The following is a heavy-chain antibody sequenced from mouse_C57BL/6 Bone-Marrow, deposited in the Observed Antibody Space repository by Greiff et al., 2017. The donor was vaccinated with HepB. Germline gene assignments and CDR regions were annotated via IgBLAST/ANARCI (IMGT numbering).Heavy chain of an antibody. CDR2: IDPEDGET. D-gene: IGHD2-2*01. V-gene: IGHV14-2*01. CDR1: GFNIKDYY. CDR3: ADGYDGAGFAY. Sequence: EVHLVASGAELVKPGASVKLSCTASGFNIKDYYMHWVKQRTEQGLEWIGRIDPEDGETKYATKFPGKATITADTSSNTAYLPISSLTSEDTAVYYCADGYDGAGFAYWGQGTLVTVSA. J-gene: IGHJ3*01.